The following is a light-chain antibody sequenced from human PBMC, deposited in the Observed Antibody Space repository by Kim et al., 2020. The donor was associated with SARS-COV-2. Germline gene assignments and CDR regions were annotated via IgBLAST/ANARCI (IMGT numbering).Light chain of an antibody. Sequence: QSVLTQPPSASGARGQSVTISCTGTSSDVGGYNYVSWHQQHPGKVPRLMIYEVSERPSGVPDRFSASKSGNTASLIVSGLQAEDEADYYCSSYAGSNTYIFGTGTKVTVL. CDR2: EVS. J-gene: IGLJ1*01. CDR1: SSDVGGYNY. V-gene: IGLV2-8*01. CDR3: SSYAGSNTYI.